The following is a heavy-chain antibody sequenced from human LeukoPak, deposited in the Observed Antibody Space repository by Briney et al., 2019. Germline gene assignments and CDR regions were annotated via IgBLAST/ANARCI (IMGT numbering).Heavy chain of an antibody. Sequence: SETLSLTCTVSGGSISSYHWSWIRQPAGKGIEWIGRIYSSGNTNYSPSLKSRVTMSVDTSKNQFSLKLSSVTAADTALYYCARATSGTYYYFDSWGRGTLVTVSS. CDR1: GGSISSYH. J-gene: IGHJ4*02. CDR3: ARATSGTYYYFDS. D-gene: IGHD3-10*01. CDR2: IYSSGNT. V-gene: IGHV4-4*07.